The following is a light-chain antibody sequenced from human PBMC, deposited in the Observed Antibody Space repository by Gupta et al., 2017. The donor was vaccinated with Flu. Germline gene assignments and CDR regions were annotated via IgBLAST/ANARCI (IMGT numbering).Light chain of an antibody. J-gene: IGLJ3*02. V-gene: IGLV1-40*01. CDR3: QSYDSSRGDWV. CDR1: SSNIGAGYD. Sequence: QSVLTQPPSVSGAPGQRVTISCTGRSSNIGAGYDVHWYQQRPGIAPQLLIHGNSNRPSGVPDRFSGSKSGTSASLAITGLQAEDEADYYCQSYDSSRGDWVFGGGTKLTVL. CDR2: GNS.